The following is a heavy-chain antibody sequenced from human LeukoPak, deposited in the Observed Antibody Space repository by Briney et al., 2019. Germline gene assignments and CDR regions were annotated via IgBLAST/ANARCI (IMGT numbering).Heavy chain of an antibody. CDR2: INPNSGGT. Sequence: ASVKVSCKASGYTFTSYGISWVRQAPGQGLEWMGWINPNSGGTNYAQKFQGRVTMTRDTSISTAYMELSRLRSDDTAVYYCARDVSAAAGNDYWGQGTLVTVSS. J-gene: IGHJ4*02. D-gene: IGHD6-13*01. CDR3: ARDVSAAAGNDY. V-gene: IGHV1-2*02. CDR1: GYTFTSYG.